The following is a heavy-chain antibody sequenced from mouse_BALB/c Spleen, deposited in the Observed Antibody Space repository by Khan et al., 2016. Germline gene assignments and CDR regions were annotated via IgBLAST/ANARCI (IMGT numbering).Heavy chain of an antibody. CDR3: ARAWYSMDY. V-gene: IGHV1-9*01. CDR2: ILPGSGKS. CDR1: GYTFSNYW. Sequence: QVRLQQSGAELMKPGASVKISCKSTGYTFSNYWIEWVKQRPGHGLEWIGDILPGSGKSNYNEKLKGQATFTADTSSNTAYMQLSSLTSEDSAVYDCARAWYSMDYWGQGTSVTVSS. J-gene: IGHJ4*01.